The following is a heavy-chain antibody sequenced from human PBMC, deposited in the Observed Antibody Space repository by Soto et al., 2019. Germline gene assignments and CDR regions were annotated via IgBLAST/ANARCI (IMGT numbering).Heavy chain of an antibody. V-gene: IGHV4-39*01. CDR1: GGSISSSSYY. CDR3: ARRGVVVPAAIGDYFDY. D-gene: IGHD2-2*02. Sequence: SETLSLTCTVSGGSISSSSYYWGWIRQPPGKGLEWIGSIYYSGSTYYNPSLKSRVTISVDTSKNQFSLKLSPVTAADTAVYYCARRGVVVPAAIGDYFDYWGQGTLVTVSS. J-gene: IGHJ4*02. CDR2: IYYSGST.